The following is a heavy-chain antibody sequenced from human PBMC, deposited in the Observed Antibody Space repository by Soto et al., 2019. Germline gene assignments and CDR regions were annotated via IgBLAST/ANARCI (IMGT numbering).Heavy chain of an antibody. CDR2: IDYSGGTT. Sequence: GGSLRLSCAASGFTFSILAMGWVRQAPGKGLEWVSVIDYSGGTTYDTDSGKGRFIISRDNSKKVLYLQMNSLRAEDTAVYYCAKDATRTNGWYYFDYWGQGALVTVSS. V-gene: IGHV3-23*01. CDR1: GFTFSILA. J-gene: IGHJ4*02. D-gene: IGHD6-19*01. CDR3: AKDATRTNGWYYFDY.